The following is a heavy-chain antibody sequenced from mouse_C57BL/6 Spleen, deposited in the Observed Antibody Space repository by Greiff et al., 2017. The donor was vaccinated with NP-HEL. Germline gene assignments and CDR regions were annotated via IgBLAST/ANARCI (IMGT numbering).Heavy chain of an antibody. CDR2: ISYDGSN. CDR3: ARARLYYGNHDY. D-gene: IGHD2-1*01. J-gene: IGHJ2*01. Sequence: EVKLQESGPGLVKPSQSLSLTCSVTGYSITSGYYWNWIRQFPGNKLEWMGYISYDGSNNYNPSLKNRISITRDTSKNQFFLKLNSVTTEDTATYYCARARLYYGNHDYWGQGTTLTVSS. V-gene: IGHV3-6*01. CDR1: GYSITSGYY.